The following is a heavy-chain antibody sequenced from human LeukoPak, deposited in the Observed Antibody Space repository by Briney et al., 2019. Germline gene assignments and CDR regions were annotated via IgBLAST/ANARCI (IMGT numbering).Heavy chain of an antibody. CDR3: VRDGEGVAISVNYWFDP. CDR1: GYTFTSYY. D-gene: IGHD3-10*01. V-gene: IGHV1-46*01. J-gene: IGHJ5*02. CDR2: INPSGGST. Sequence: ASVKVSCKASGYTFTSYYMHWVRQAPGQGLEWMGIINPSGGSTSYAQKFQGRVTMTRDTSISTAYMELRSLRSDDTAVYYCVRDGEGVAISVNYWFDPWGQGTLVTVSS.